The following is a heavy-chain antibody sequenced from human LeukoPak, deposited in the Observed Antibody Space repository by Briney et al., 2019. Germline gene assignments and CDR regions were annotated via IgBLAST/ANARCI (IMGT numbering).Heavy chain of an antibody. V-gene: IGHV3-64D*06. Sequence: GGSLRLSCSASGFTFSSYTMHWVRQAPGKGLEYVSAIRDNGDSTFYADSVKGRFTISRDNSKNTLYLQMSSLRVEDTAVYYCLKNSGYEDFDYWGQGTLVTVSS. CDR2: IRDNGDST. J-gene: IGHJ4*02. CDR1: GFTFSSYT. D-gene: IGHD5-12*01. CDR3: LKNSGYEDFDY.